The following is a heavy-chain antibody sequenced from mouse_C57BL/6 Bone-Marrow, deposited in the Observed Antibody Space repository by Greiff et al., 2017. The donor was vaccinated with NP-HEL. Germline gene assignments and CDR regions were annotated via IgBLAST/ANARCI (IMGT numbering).Heavy chain of an antibody. J-gene: IGHJ4*01. D-gene: IGHD1-1*01. V-gene: IGHV5-17*01. Sequence: EVHLVESGGGLVKPGGSLKLSCAASGFTFSDYGMHWVRQAPEKGLEWVAYISSGSSTIYYADTVKGRFTISRDNAKNTLFLQMTSLRSEDTAMYYCARPHYGSSSYAMDYWGQGTSVTVSS. CDR3: ARPHYGSSSYAMDY. CDR2: ISSGSSTI. CDR1: GFTFSDYG.